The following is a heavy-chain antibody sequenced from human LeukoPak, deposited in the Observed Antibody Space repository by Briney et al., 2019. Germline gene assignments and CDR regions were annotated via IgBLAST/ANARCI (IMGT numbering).Heavy chain of an antibody. V-gene: IGHV4-30-4*01. CDR3: ARLTRGWVCSSTNCYSDV. CDR1: GGSVSSANYY. Sequence: PSQTLSFTCTVFGGSVSSANYYWSWIRQPPGKGLEWIGYIYYSGSTYYNPSLNSRLAISVDTSKNQFSLKLTSVTVADTAVYYCARLTRGWVCSSTNCYSDVWGQGTTVTVSS. J-gene: IGHJ6*02. CDR2: IYYSGST. D-gene: IGHD2-2*02.